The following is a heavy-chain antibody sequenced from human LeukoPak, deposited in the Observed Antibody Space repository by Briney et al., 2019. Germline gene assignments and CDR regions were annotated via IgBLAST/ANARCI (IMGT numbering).Heavy chain of an antibody. CDR1: CGSISSYW. CDR2: IYYSGST. CDR3: ARGGIAVAGTLGY. J-gene: IGHJ4*02. D-gene: IGHD6-19*01. Sequence: SENLSLTXTVACGSISSYWWSWIRQPPVKGLEWLGYIYYSGSTSDNPSLKNRVTISVATSKNQFSLKLSSVTAADTAVYYCARGGIAVAGTLGYWGQGTLVTVSS. V-gene: IGHV4-59*01.